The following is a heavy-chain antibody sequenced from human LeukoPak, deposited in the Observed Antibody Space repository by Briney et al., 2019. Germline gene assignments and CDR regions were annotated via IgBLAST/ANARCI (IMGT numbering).Heavy chain of an antibody. V-gene: IGHV1-18*01. CDR2: ISAYNGNT. J-gene: IGHJ3*02. CDR1: GYTFTSYG. D-gene: IGHD6-25*01. Sequence: ASVKVSCKASGYTFTSYGISWVRQAPGQGLEWMGWISAYNGNTNYAQKLQGRVTMTTDTSTSTAYMELSSLRSEDTAVYYCARDQERDYAFDIWGQGTMVTVSS. CDR3: ARDQERDYAFDI.